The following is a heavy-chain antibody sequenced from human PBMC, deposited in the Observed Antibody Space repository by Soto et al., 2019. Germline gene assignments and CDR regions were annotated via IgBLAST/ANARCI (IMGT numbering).Heavy chain of an antibody. CDR2: IYYSGST. D-gene: IGHD4-17*01. J-gene: IGHJ5*02. V-gene: IGHV4-59*01. CDR3: ARDYGDYGHWFDP. CDR1: GGSISSYY. Sequence: QVQLQESGPGLVKPSETLSLTCTVSGGSISSYYWSWIRQPPGKGLEWIGYIYYSGSTNYNPSLKSRVTISVDTSKNQFSLKLSSVTAADTAVYYCARDYGDYGHWFDPWGQGTLVTVSS.